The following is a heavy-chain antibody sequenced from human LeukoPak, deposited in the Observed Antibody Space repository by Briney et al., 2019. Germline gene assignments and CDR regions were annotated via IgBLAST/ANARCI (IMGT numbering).Heavy chain of an antibody. V-gene: IGHV3-48*01. D-gene: IGHD1-26*01. J-gene: IGHJ4*02. CDR1: GFVFSNYH. Sequence: GGSLRLSCAASGFVFSNYHMNWVRQAPGKGLEWVSYISSGSGTMYYADSVKGRFTISRDNAKKSVYLQMNSLRAEDTAVYYCAFSGTYGVYWAQETLVTVSS. CDR3: AFSGTYGVY. CDR2: ISSGSGTM.